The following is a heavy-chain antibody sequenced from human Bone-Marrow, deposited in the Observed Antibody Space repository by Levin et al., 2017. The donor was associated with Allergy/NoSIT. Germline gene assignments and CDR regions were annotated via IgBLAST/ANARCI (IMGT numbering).Heavy chain of an antibody. CDR1: GGTFSNSG. J-gene: IGHJ6*02. CDR3: ARDKNRGSRYFDWSYMDV. D-gene: IGHD3-9*01. V-gene: IGHV1-69*01. CDR2: IIPIFGTT. Sequence: PGESLKISCKASGGTFSNSGINWVRQAPGEGLEWLGGIIPIFGTTNDAQKFQGRITITADEPTSTVYMELTSLRSEDTAMYYCARDKNRGSRYFDWSYMDVWGQGTSVIVSS.